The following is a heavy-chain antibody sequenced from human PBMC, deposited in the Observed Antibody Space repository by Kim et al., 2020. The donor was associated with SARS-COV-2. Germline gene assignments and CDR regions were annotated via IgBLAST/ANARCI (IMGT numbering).Heavy chain of an antibody. D-gene: IGHD3-10*01. CDR2: ISYDGSNK. Sequence: GGSLRLSCAASGFTFNTYGMYWVRQAPGKGLEWVAVISYDGSNKYYADSVKGRFTISRDNSKNTLYLQMNSLRAEDTAVYYCAKPVLRGVNYYYYGMDVWGQGTTVTVSS. V-gene: IGHV3-30*18. CDR3: AKPVLRGVNYYYYGMDV. CDR1: GFTFNTYG. J-gene: IGHJ6*02.